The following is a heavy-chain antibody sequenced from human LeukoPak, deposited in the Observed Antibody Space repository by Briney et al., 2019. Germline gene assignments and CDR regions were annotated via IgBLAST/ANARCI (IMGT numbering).Heavy chain of an antibody. J-gene: IGHJ6*03. Sequence: GSLRLSCAASGFTFSNYWMSWVRQAPGKGLEWVAFIRYDGSNEYYADSVKGRFTISRDKSKNTLSLQMNGLRVEDTAVYYCAKVMPPGRIRFYSYYMDVWGKGTTVTVS. D-gene: IGHD2-15*01. CDR3: AKVMPPGRIRFYSYYMDV. CDR1: GFTFSNYW. CDR2: IRYDGSNE. V-gene: IGHV3-30*02.